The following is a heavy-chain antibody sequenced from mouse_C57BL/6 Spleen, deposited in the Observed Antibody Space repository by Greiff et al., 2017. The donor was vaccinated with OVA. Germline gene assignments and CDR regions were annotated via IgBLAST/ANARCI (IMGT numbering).Heavy chain of an antibody. CDR1: GYTFTSYW. V-gene: IGHV1-50*01. J-gene: IGHJ1*03. CDR2: IDPSDSYT. Sequence: QVQLQQPGAELVKPGASVKLSCKASGYTFTSYWMQWVKQRPGQGLEWIGEIDPSDSYTNYNQKFQGKATLTVDTSSSTAYMQRSSLTSEDSAVYYCAIRLLRDWYFDVWGTGTTVTVSS. CDR3: AIRLLRDWYFDV. D-gene: IGHD1-1*01.